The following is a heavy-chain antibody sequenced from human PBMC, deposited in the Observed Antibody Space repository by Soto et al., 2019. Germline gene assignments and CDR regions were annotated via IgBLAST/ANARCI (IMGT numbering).Heavy chain of an antibody. CDR1: GGSISSSSYY. CDR3: ARSPITNYDFWSGYPIGHYFDY. D-gene: IGHD3-3*01. Sequence: PSETLSLTCTVSGGSISSSSYYWGWIRQPPGKGLEWIGSIYYSGSTYYNPSLKSRVTISVDTSKNQFSLKLSSVTAADTAVYYCARSPITNYDFWSGYPIGHYFDYWGQGTLVTVSS. J-gene: IGHJ4*02. V-gene: IGHV4-39*01. CDR2: IYYSGST.